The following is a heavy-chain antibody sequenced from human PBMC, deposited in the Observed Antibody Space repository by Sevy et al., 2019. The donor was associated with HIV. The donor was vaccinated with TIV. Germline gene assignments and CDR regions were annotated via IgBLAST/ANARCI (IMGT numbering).Heavy chain of an antibody. CDR2: ISHEGSHK. J-gene: IGHJ4*02. Sequence: GGSLRLSCAASGFTFRNYAIHWVRQAPGKGLEWVAVISHEGSHKYSADSVKGRFTISRDNSKNTLYLQMNCLNAVDTAMYYCARDPTMYASGWYYFDYCGQGTLVTVSS. CDR3: ARDPTMYASGWYYFDY. D-gene: IGHD6-19*01. V-gene: IGHV3-30*04. CDR1: GFTFRNYA.